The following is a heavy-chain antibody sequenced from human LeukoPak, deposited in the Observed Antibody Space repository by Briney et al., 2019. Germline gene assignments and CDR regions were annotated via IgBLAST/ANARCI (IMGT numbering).Heavy chain of an antibody. J-gene: IGHJ4*02. CDR1: GFTFSSYS. Sequence: PGGSLRLSCAASGFTFSSYSMNWVRQAPGKGLEWVSYISSSSSTIYYADSVKGRFTISRDNAKNSLYLQMNSLRAEDTAVYYCARDSTMVRGVWDYFDYWGQGTLVTVSS. D-gene: IGHD3-10*01. V-gene: IGHV3-48*01. CDR3: ARDSTMVRGVWDYFDY. CDR2: ISSSSSTI.